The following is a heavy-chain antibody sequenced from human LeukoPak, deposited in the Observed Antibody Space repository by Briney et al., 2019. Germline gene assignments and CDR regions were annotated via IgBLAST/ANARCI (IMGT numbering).Heavy chain of an antibody. J-gene: IGHJ4*02. D-gene: IGHD6-13*01. CDR3: ASSSSSWYLYFDY. Sequence: PSETLSLTCTVSGGSISSYYWSWIRQPPGKGLEWIGYIYYSGSANYNPSLKSRVTISVDTSKNQSSLKLSSVTAADTAVYYCASSSSSWYLYFDYWGQGTLVTVSS. CDR2: IYYSGSA. V-gene: IGHV4-59*08. CDR1: GGSISSYY.